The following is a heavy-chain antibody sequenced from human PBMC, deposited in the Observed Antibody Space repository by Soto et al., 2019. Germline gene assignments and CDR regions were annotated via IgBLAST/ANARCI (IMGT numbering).Heavy chain of an antibody. D-gene: IGHD1-1*01. V-gene: IGHV4-61*01. CDR2: IYYSGST. CDR1: GASVSSGSYY. Sequence: QVQLQESGPGLVKPSETLSLTCTVSGASVSSGSYYWSWIRQPPGKGLEWIGYIYYSGSTNSNPSRKSRVTISVDTSKNRFALKVSSVTAADTAVYYCASGNSDYYYYGLDVWGQGTTVTVSS. CDR3: ASGNSDYYYYGLDV. J-gene: IGHJ6*02.